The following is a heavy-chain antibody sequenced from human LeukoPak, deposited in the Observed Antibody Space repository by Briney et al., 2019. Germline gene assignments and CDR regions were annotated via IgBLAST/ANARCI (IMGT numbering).Heavy chain of an antibody. J-gene: IGHJ4*02. CDR2: ISSSSSYI. D-gene: IGHD3-3*01. V-gene: IGHV3-21*01. CDR3: ARSITIFGVVINYFDY. CDR1: GFTFSSYS. Sequence: GGSLRLPCAASGFTFSSYSMNWVRQAPGKGLEWVSSISSSSSYIYYADSVKGRFTISRDNAKNSLYLQMNSLRAEDTAVYYCARSITIFGVVINYFDYWGQGTLVTVSS.